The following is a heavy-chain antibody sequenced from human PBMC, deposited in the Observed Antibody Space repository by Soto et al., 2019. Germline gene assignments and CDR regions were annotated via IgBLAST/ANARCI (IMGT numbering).Heavy chain of an antibody. CDR1: GFTFSSYA. CDR3: ARGDRGGSGSPASYYYSGLDV. J-gene: IGHJ6*02. CDR2: VSAGGDMT. D-gene: IGHD3-10*01. Sequence: DVQLLESGGHLVQPGGSLRLSCAASGFTFSSYAMSWVRQAPGKGLEWVSSVSAGGDMTYYSDSVKGRFTISRDNSNNALFLQMNSLRIEETALYYCARGDRGGSGSPASYYYSGLDVWGQGTTVTVS. V-gene: IGHV3-23*01.